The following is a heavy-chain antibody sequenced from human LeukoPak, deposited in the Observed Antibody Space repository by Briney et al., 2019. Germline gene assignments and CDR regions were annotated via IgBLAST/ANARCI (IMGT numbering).Heavy chain of an antibody. V-gene: IGHV4-61*02. Sequence: SETLSLTCTVSGGSISTGSYSWNWIRQPAGKGLEWIGRVYTSGSTNYNPSLKSRVTVSVDTSKNQFSLKLSSVTAADTAVYYCARDYGSGDQKCFDPWGQGTLVTVSS. J-gene: IGHJ5*02. D-gene: IGHD3-10*01. CDR3: ARDYGSGDQKCFDP. CDR2: VYTSGST. CDR1: GGSISTGSYS.